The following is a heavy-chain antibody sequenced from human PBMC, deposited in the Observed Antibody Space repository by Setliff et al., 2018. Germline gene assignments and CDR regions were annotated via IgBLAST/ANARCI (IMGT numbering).Heavy chain of an antibody. D-gene: IGHD2-2*01. V-gene: IGHV1-18*01. J-gene: IGHJ4*02. CDR2: ISAYNGYI. CDR3: ARDRKEIVVKPPAASLDY. Sequence: ASVKVSCKASGYAFGSSGISWVRQAPGQGLEWMGWISAYNGYIVYAQKFQGRVTMTTDTSTTTAYMEVRSLRSDDTAVYHCARDRKEIVVKPPAASLDYWGQGTQVTVSS. CDR1: GYAFGSSG.